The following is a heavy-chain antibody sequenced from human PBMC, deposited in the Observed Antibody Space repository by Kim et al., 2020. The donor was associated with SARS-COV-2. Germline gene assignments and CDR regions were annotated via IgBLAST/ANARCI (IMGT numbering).Heavy chain of an antibody. D-gene: IGHD3-3*01. J-gene: IGHJ4*02. V-gene: IGHV2-5*01. Sequence: KPYSHHLTSRPTITKDTSKNQVVLTMTNMDPVDTATYYCAHRQAYDHFDYWGQGTLVTVSS. CDR2: K. CDR3: AHRQAYDHFDY.